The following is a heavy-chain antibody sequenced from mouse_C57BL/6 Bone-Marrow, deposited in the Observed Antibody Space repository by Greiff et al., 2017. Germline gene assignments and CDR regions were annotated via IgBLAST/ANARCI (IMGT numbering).Heavy chain of an antibody. D-gene: IGHD2-13*01. CDR1: GYTFTDYY. CDR3: ARKKDGDYVSLAY. Sequence: EVQLQQSGPVLVKPGASVKMSCTASGYTFTDYYMTWVKQSHGKSLEWIGVINPYNGGTSYNQKFKGKATLTVDKSSSTAYMELNSLTSEDSAVXYCARKKDGDYVSLAYWGQGTLVTGSA. J-gene: IGHJ3*01. V-gene: IGHV1-19*01. CDR2: INPYNGGT.